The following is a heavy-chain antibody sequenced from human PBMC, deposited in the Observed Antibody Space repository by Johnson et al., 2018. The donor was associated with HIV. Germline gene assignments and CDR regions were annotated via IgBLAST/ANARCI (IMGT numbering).Heavy chain of an antibody. V-gene: IGHV3-64*01. Sequence: VKLVESGGGFVQPGGSLRLSCAASGFTFSSYVMSWVRQAPGKGLEYVSAIGSNGGSTYYANSVKGRFPISRDNSKNTLYLQMGSLRAEDMAWYYCAGDHFDIGSYYGASGAFDIWGQGTMVTVSS. CDR2: IGSNGGST. J-gene: IGHJ3*02. CDR1: GFTFSSYV. D-gene: IGHD1-26*01. CDR3: AGDHFDIGSYYGASGAFDI.